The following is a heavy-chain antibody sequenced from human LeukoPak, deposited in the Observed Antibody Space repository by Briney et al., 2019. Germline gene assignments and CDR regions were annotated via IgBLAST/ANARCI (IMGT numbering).Heavy chain of an antibody. Sequence: GGSLRLSCTASGFTFSSYSMNWVRQAPRKGLEWVSSISSSSSYIYYADSVKGRFTISRDNAKNSLYLQMNSLRAEDTAVYYCARERSGEINDYWGQGTLVTVSS. V-gene: IGHV3-21*01. CDR1: GFTFSSYS. CDR2: ISSSSSYI. J-gene: IGHJ4*02. D-gene: IGHD3-3*01. CDR3: ARERSGEINDY.